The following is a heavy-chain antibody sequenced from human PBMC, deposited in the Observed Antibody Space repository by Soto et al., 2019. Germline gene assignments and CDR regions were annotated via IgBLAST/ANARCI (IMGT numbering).Heavy chain of an antibody. CDR1: TSVD. D-gene: IGHD2-15*01. Sequence: TSVDLGWRRIIQKQGLEWMGWISGYMGNTNYAQKLQGRDTMTTDTSTSTAYMDLRSLSSDDTGVYFFSIVKDVSRGGICHFDFWGQGTLVT. CDR3: SIVKDVSRGGICHFDF. CDR2: ISGYMGNT. V-gene: IGHV1-18*01. J-gene: IGHJ4*02.